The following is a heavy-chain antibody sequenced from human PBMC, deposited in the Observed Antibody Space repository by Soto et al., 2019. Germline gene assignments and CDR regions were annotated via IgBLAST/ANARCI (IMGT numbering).Heavy chain of an antibody. J-gene: IGHJ4*02. CDR1: GFTFTDYY. CDR3: ARAWSPGVDY. V-gene: IGHV3-11*01. Sequence: QVQLVESGGGLVKPGGSVRLSCAASGFTFTDYYMSWIRQAPGRGLEWVSYISNSGTTRYYVDSVKGRFTISRDNAKNSLYLQMDSLRDEDTAVYYCARAWSPGVDYWGQGTLVTVSS. CDR2: ISNSGTTR. D-gene: IGHD3-3*01.